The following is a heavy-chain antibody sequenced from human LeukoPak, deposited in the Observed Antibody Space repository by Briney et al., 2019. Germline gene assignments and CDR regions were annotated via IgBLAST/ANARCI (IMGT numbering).Heavy chain of an antibody. CDR3: ARSGYYGSGSYYNVDYYGMDV. V-gene: IGHV4-59*08. CDR1: GGSISSYY. CDR2: IYYNGST. D-gene: IGHD3-10*01. Sequence: PSATLSLTCTVSGGSISSYYWSWIRQPPGKGLEWIGYIYYNGSTNYNPSLKSRVTISVDTSKNQFSLKLSSVTAADTAVYYCARSGYYGSGSYYNVDYYGMDVWGQGTTVTVSS. J-gene: IGHJ6*02.